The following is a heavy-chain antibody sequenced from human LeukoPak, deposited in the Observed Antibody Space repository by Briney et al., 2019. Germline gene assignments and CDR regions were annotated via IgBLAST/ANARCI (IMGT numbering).Heavy chain of an antibody. CDR3: ARQDYDILTGYYGPSYFDL. V-gene: IGHV4-39*01. Sequence: SETLSLTCTVSGGSISSSSYYWGWIRQPPGKGLEWIGSIYYSGSTYYNPSLKGRVTISVDTSKNQFSLKLSSVTAADTAVYYCARQDYDILTGYYGPSYFDLWGRGTLVTVSS. CDR2: IYYSGST. J-gene: IGHJ2*01. CDR1: GGSISSSSYY. D-gene: IGHD3-9*01.